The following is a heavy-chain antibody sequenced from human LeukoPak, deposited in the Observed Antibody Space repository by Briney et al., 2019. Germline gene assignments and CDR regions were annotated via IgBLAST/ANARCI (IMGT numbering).Heavy chain of an antibody. CDR1: GFTFSSYW. D-gene: IGHD4-17*01. J-gene: IGHJ4*02. Sequence: GGSLRLSCAASGFTFSSYWMSWVRQAPGKGLEWVANIKQDGSEKYYVDSVNGRFTISRDNAKNSLYLQMNSLRAEDTAVYYCAREGGSGDYAAPFYDYWGQGTLVTVSS. CDR2: IKQDGSEK. V-gene: IGHV3-7*01. CDR3: AREGGSGDYAAPFYDY.